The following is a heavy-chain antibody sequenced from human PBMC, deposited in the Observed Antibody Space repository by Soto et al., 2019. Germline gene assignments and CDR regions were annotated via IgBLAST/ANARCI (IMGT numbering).Heavy chain of an antibody. V-gene: IGHV3-23*01. D-gene: IGHD3-22*01. CDR1: GFTLSSYA. CDR3: AKDDYYDSSGYYLPTYYFDY. Sequence: PGGSLRLSCAASGFTLSSYAMSWVRQAPGKGLEWVSAISGSGGSTYYADSVKGRFTISRDNSKNTLYLQMNSLRAEDTAVYYCAKDDYYDSSGYYLPTYYFDYWGQGTLVTVSS. CDR2: ISGSGGST. J-gene: IGHJ4*02.